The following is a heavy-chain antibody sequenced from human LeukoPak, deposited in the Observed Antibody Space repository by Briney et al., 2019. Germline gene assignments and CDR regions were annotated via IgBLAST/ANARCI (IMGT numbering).Heavy chain of an antibody. CDR3: ARDLPPGSSGWYLGY. CDR2: ISSSSSTI. CDR1: GFXFSSYS. Sequence: GGSLRLSCGASGFXFSSYSMNWVRQAPGKGLEWVSYISSSSSTIYYADSVKGRFTISRDNAKNSLYLQMNSLRDEDTAVYYCARDLPPGSSGWYLGYWGQGTLVTVSS. J-gene: IGHJ4*02. D-gene: IGHD6-19*01. V-gene: IGHV3-48*02.